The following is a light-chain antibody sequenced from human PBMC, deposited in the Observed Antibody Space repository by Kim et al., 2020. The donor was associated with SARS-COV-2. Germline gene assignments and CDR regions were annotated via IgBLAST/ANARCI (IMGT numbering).Light chain of an antibody. J-gene: IGLJ2*01. CDR2: DDD. V-gene: IGLV1-51*01. CDR1: RSNMGKNF. Sequence: GQKVTISCSGSRSNMGKNFVSWYQHVPGTAPNLLIYDDDKRPSGIPARFSGSKSGTSATLAITGLQTGDEADYYCSTWDDSLTAVLFGAGTQLTVL. CDR3: STWDDSLTAVL.